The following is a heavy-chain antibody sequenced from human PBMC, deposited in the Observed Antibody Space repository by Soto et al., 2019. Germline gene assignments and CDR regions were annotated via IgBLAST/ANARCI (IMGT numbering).Heavy chain of an antibody. V-gene: IGHV3-23*01. CDR2: LSGGGANT. CDR1: GFTFSTYS. Sequence: EVQLLESGGGLVQPGGALRLSCAASGFTFSTYSMAWVRQAPGKGLAWVSGLSGGGANTFYADSVKGRFTISVDNSKNTVYLQMNSPRVEDTAVYYCARWDGYGDEWGQGTLVTVCS. CDR3: ARWDGYGDE. D-gene: IGHD5-12*01. J-gene: IGHJ4*02.